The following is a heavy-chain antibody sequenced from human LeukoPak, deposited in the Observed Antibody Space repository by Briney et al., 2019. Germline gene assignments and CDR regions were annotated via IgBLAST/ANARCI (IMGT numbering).Heavy chain of an antibody. J-gene: IGHJ4*02. V-gene: IGHV3-74*01. D-gene: IGHD2/OR15-2a*01. CDR2: ISPTGSTT. CDR3: TRVSTTDDY. Sequence: GGSLRLSCTASGFSFSGHWMHWARQLPGKGLVWVSRISPTGSTTSYAGSVKGRFTISRDNAKNTLYLQMDSLRAEDTAVYYCTRVSTTDDYWGQGTLVTVSS. CDR1: GFSFSGHW.